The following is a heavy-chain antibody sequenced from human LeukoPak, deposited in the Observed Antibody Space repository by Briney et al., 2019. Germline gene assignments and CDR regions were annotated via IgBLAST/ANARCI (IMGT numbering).Heavy chain of an antibody. CDR3: ARARETVSIDY. D-gene: IGHD5/OR15-5a*01. CDR2: INHSGST. V-gene: IGHV4-34*01. CDR1: GGSFSGYF. J-gene: IGHJ4*02. Sequence: TASETLSLTCAVYGGSFSGYFWTWIRQPPGKGLEWIGEINHSGSTNYNPSLKSRVTISVDTSKNRFSLKMRSVTAADTAVYYCARARETVSIDYWSQGTLVTVSS.